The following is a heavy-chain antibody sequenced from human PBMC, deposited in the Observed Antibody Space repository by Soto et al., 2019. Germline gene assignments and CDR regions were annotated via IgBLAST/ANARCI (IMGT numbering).Heavy chain of an antibody. CDR3: AHRPPYYDFWSGYPGAFDI. V-gene: IGHV2-5*02. CDR1: GFSLSTSGVG. D-gene: IGHD3-3*01. J-gene: IGHJ3*02. CDR2: IYWDDDK. Sequence: SVPTLVNPTQTLTLTCSFSGFSLSTSGVGVGWIRQPPGKALEWLALIYWDDDKRYSPSLKSRLTITKDTSKNQVVLTMTNMDPVDTATYYCAHRPPYYDFWSGYPGAFDIWGQGTMVTVSS.